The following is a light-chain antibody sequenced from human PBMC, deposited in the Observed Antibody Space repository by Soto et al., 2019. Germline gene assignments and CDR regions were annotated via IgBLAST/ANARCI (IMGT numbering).Light chain of an antibody. Sequence: EIVLTQSPGTLSLSPGERATLSCRASQSVSSNYLAWYQLKPGQAPRLLIYAASSRATGIPDRFSGSGSGTDVTLTISRLEPEDCAVYYCQQYGSSPWTFGQGTKVEIK. CDR2: AAS. V-gene: IGKV3-20*01. J-gene: IGKJ1*01. CDR3: QQYGSSPWT. CDR1: QSVSSNY.